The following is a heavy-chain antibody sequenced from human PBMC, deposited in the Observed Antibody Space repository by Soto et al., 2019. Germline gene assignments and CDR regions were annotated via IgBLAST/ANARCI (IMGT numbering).Heavy chain of an antibody. CDR1: GGSFSGYY. CDR2: INHSGST. CDR3: AATTVTTPTYYYGMDV. V-gene: IGHV4-34*01. D-gene: IGHD4-4*01. J-gene: IGHJ6*02. Sequence: SETRSLTCAVYGGSFSGYYWSWIRQPPGKGLEWIGEINHSGSTNYNPSLKSRVTISADKSISTAYLQWSSLKASDTAMYYCAATTVTTPTYYYGMDVWGQGTTVTVSS.